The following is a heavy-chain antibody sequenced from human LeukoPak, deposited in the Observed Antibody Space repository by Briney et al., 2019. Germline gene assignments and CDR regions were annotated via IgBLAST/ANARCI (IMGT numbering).Heavy chain of an antibody. J-gene: IGHJ5*02. Sequence: SETLSLTCTVSRGSISSGSYYWGWIRQPPGKGLEWIGTIYYSGSTYYHPSLKSRVAISVDTSKNQFSLSLRSVTAADTALYFCARQGYVTSYFDPWGQGTLVSVSS. CDR3: ARQGYVTSYFDP. V-gene: IGHV4-39*01. CDR1: RGSISSGSYY. D-gene: IGHD5-12*01. CDR2: IYYSGST.